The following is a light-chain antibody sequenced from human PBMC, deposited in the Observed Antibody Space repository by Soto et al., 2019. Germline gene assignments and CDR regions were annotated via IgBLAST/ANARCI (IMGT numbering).Light chain of an antibody. CDR2: SNN. CDR3: GTWDDSLNGYV. V-gene: IGLV1-44*01. J-gene: IGLJ1*01. CDR1: SSNIGSHT. Sequence: QSVLTQPPSVSGTPAQRVTISCSGSSSNIGSHTVNWYQQLPGTAPRLLIYSNNQRPSGVPARFSGSKSGTSASLAISGLQSEDEADYYCGTWDDSLNGYVFGTGTKLTVL.